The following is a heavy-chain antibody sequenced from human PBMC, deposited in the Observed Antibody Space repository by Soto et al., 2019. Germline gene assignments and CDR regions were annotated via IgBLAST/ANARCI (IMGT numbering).Heavy chain of an antibody. CDR2: IIPIFGTA. Sequence: SVKVSCKASGGTFSSYAISWVRQAPGQGLEWMGGIIPIFGTANYAQKFQGRVTITADESTSTAYMELSSLRSEDTAVYYCARFHPGTAVDARRDAFDIWGQGTMVTVSS. J-gene: IGHJ3*02. CDR1: GGTFSSYA. D-gene: IGHD6-19*01. V-gene: IGHV1-69*13. CDR3: ARFHPGTAVDARRDAFDI.